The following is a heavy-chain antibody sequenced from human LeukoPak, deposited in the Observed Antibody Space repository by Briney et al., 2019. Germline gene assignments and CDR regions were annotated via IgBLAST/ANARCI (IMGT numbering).Heavy chain of an antibody. CDR2: IKKDGSEE. D-gene: IGHD6-19*01. Sequence: GGSLRLSCTASGFISSTSWMSWVRQTPGKGLEWVANIKKDGSEEYYVDSVKTRFTISRDNAKNSLYLQLNSLIVEDTAVYYCARLSTSVAGGDHWGQGTLVTVSS. J-gene: IGHJ4*02. V-gene: IGHV3-7*01. CDR3: ARLSTSVAGGDH. CDR1: GFISSTSW.